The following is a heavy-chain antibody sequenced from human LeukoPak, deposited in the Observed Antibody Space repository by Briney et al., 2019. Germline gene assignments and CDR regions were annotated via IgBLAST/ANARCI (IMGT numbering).Heavy chain of an antibody. Sequence: GGSLRLSCAASGFTLGSYEMNWVRQAPGKGLEWVSYISNSGTAIYYADSVKGRFTISRDNAKSSLYLQMNSLRAEDTAVYYCARAGYSMDTEYFQHWGQGTLVTVSS. CDR1: GFTLGSYE. CDR3: ARAGYSMDTEYFQH. D-gene: IGHD5-18*01. CDR2: ISNSGTAI. J-gene: IGHJ1*01. V-gene: IGHV3-48*03.